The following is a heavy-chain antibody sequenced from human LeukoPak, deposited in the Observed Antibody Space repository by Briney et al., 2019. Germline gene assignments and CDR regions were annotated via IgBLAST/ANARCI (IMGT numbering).Heavy chain of an antibody. J-gene: IGHJ4*02. CDR1: GFTFSSCW. V-gene: IGHV3-7*01. CDR3: ARDGYYDSSGYFG. Sequence: GGSLRLSCAASGFTFSSCWMSWVRQAPGKGLEWVANIKQDGSEKYYVDSVKGRFTISRDNAKNSLYLQMSSLRAEDTAVYYCARDGYYDSSGYFGWGQGTLVTVSP. D-gene: IGHD3-22*01. CDR2: IKQDGSEK.